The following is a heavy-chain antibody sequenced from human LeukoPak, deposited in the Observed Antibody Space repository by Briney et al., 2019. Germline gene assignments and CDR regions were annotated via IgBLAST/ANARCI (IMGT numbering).Heavy chain of an antibody. V-gene: IGHV1-69*04. CDR2: IIPILGIA. J-gene: IGHJ4*02. CDR1: GGTFSSYA. Sequence: ASVKVSCKASGGTFSSYAISWVRQAPGQGLEWMGRIIPILGIANYAQKFQGRVTITADKSTSTAYMELSSLRSEDTAVYYCARDRGIGIAVADPPDYWGQGTLATVSS. D-gene: IGHD6-19*01. CDR3: ARDRGIGIAVADPPDY.